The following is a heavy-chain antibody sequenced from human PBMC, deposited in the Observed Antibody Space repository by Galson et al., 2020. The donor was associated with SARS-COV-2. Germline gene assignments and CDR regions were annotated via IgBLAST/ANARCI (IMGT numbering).Heavy chain of an antibody. CDR3: AKGAAAGLDP. J-gene: IGHJ5*02. D-gene: IGHD6-13*01. V-gene: IGHV3-33*06. CDR1: GFTFSSYG. Sequence: GESLKISCAASGFTFSSYGMHWVRQAPGKGLEWVAVIWYDGSNKYYADSVKGRFTISRDNSKNTLYLQMNSLRAKDTAVYYCAKGAAAGLDPWGQGTLVTVSS. CDR2: IWYDGSNK.